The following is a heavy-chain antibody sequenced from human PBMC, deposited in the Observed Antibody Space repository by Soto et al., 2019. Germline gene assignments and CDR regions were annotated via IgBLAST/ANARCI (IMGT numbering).Heavy chain of an antibody. V-gene: IGHV1-8*01. Sequence: ASVKVSCKASGYTFTSYDINWVRQATGQGLEWMGWMNPNSGNTGYAQKFQGRVTMTRNTSISTAYMELSSLRSEDTAVYYCARGLTYYDILTSPPRGFDPWGQGTLVTVSS. CDR3: ARGLTYYDILTSPPRGFDP. CDR2: MNPNSGNT. D-gene: IGHD3-9*01. J-gene: IGHJ5*02. CDR1: GYTFTSYD.